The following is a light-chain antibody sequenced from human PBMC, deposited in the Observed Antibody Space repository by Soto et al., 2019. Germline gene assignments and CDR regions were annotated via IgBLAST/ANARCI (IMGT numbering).Light chain of an antibody. J-gene: IGLJ1*01. CDR1: SSDVGGYNY. V-gene: IGLV2-8*01. CDR3: SXXXXXXXXX. CDR2: EVS. Sequence: QSALTQPPSASGSPGQSVTISCTGTSSDVGGYNYVSWYQQHPGKAPKLMIYEVSKRPSGVPDRFSGSKSGNTASLTVSGLQAEDEADYYCSXXXXXXXXXFGTGTXXT.